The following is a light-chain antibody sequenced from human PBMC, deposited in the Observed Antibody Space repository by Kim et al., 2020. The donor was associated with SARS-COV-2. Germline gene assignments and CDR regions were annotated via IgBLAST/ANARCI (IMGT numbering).Light chain of an antibody. Sequence: TLSMPPGERPPLSCRASQRVSTYLAWYQQKPRQAPRLLIYDASNRATGIPARFSGSGSGTDFTLTISSLEPEDFAVYYCQQRSDYTFGQGTKLEI. CDR3: QQRSDYT. J-gene: IGKJ2*01. V-gene: IGKV3-11*01. CDR1: QRVSTY. CDR2: DAS.